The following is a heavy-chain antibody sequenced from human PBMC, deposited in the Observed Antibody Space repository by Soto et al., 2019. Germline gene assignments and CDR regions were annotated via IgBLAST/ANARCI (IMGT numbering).Heavy chain of an antibody. CDR3: ASLVAERIDFWNGYTKYADY. Sequence: PSETLSLTCTVSGGSISSSSDYWVWIRQPPGKGLEWIGSIYYSGSTYYNPSLKSRVTMSVDTSKNQISLKLSSVTAADTAVYYCASLVAERIDFWNGYTKYADYWGQGTLVTVSS. V-gene: IGHV4-39*01. CDR1: GGSISSSSDY. D-gene: IGHD3-3*01. J-gene: IGHJ4*02. CDR2: IYYSGST.